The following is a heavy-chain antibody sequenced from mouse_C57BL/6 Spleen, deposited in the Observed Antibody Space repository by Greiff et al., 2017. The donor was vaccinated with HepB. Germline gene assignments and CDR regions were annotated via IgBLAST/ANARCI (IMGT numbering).Heavy chain of an antibody. Sequence: EVQLVESGPELVKPGASVKISCKASGYSFTGYYMNWVKQSPEKSLEWIGEINPSTGGTTYNQKFKAKATLTVDKSSSTAYMQLKSLTSEDSAVYYCVPYGNYEGFAYWGQGTLVTVSA. CDR1: GYSFTGYY. J-gene: IGHJ3*01. D-gene: IGHD2-1*01. CDR2: INPSTGGT. CDR3: VPYGNYEGFAY. V-gene: IGHV1-42*01.